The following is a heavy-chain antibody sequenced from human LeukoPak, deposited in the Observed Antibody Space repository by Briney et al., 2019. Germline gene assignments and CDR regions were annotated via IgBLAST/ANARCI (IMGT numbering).Heavy chain of an antibody. CDR2: INTDGITT. CDR3: AREESSSANAFGP. V-gene: IGHV3-74*01. J-gene: IGHJ5*02. D-gene: IGHD6-6*01. CDR1: GFTFSNYS. Sequence: GGSLRLSCAASGFTFSNYSMNWVRQAPGKGLVWVSRINTDGITTSYAESVKGRFTISRDNAKNTLYLQMNSLNTEDTAVYYCAREESSSANAFGPWGQGTLVTVSS.